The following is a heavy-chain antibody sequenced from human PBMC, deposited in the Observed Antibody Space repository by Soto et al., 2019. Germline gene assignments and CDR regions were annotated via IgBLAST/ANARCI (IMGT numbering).Heavy chain of an antibody. V-gene: IGHV4-59*08. CDR1: GGSISSYY. CDR3: ARHGAAFGIAATEIDY. J-gene: IGHJ4*02. CDR2: IYYSGST. D-gene: IGHD6-13*01. Sequence: SETLSLTCTVSGGSISSYYWSWIRQPPGKGLEWIGYIYYSGSTNYNPSLKSRVTISVDTSKNQFSLKLSSVTAADTAVYYCARHGAAFGIAATEIDYWGQGTLVTVSS.